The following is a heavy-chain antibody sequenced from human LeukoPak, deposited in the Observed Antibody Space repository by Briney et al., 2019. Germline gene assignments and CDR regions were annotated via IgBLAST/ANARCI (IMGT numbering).Heavy chain of an antibody. CDR1: GFTFSSYW. D-gene: IGHD5-18*01. CDR3: ARGGYSHGRYYYYMDV. J-gene: IGHJ6*03. V-gene: IGHV3-7*01. Sequence: GGSLRLSCAASGFTFSSYWMSWVRQAPGKGLEWVANIKQDGSEKYYVDSVKGRFTISRDNAKNSLYLQTNSLRAEDTAVYYCARGGYSHGRYYYYMDVWGIGTAVTVSS. CDR2: IKQDGSEK.